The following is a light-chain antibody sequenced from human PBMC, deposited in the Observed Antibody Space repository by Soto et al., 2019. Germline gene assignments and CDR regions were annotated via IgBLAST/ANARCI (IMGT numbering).Light chain of an antibody. V-gene: IGKV1-5*01. J-gene: IGKJ1*01. CDR2: GAS. CDR1: ESMSNC. CDR3: QQCHRYLT. Sequence: DIHVTHSPSTLSSSLVGRVTITCRASESMSNCLAWYQQKPGKAPKLLISGASSLQSGVPSRFSGSASGTEFTLTISSLQPDDIATYYCQQCHRYLTFGQGTKVDNK.